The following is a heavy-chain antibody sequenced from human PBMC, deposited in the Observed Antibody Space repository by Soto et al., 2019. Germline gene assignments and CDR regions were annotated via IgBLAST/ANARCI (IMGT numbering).Heavy chain of an antibody. CDR1: GFTFSSYG. J-gene: IGHJ4*02. CDR3: ARDSNYPYYGSLKPLDY. CDR2: IWYDGSNK. Sequence: PGGSLRLSCAASGFTFSSYGMHWVRQAPGKGLEWVAVIWYDGSNKYYADSVKGRFTISRDNSKNTLYLQMNSLRAEDTAVYYCARDSNYPYYGSLKPLDYWGQGTLVTVSS. D-gene: IGHD3-10*01. V-gene: IGHV3-33*01.